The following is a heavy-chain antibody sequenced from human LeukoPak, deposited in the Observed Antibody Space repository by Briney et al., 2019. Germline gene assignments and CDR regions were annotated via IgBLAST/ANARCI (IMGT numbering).Heavy chain of an antibody. Sequence: GASVKFSCKASGYTFTGYYMHWVRQAPGQGLEWMGWINPNSGGTNYAQKFQGRVTMTRDTSISTAYMELSRLRSDDTAVYYCARDVGSGYFLREMYYFDYWGQGTLVTVSS. CDR2: INPNSGGT. J-gene: IGHJ4*02. CDR1: GYTFTGYY. V-gene: IGHV1-2*02. D-gene: IGHD5-12*01. CDR3: ARDVGSGYFLREMYYFDY.